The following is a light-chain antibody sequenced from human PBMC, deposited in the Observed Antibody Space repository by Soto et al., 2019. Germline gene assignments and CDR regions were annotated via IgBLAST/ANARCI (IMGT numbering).Light chain of an antibody. CDR1: QTVTSDS. CDR3: QQYGGSPIT. Sequence: EIVLTQSPGTLSLSPGERATLSCRASQTVTSDSLAWYQQKPGQAPRLLIYGSSSRATGIPDRFSGHGSGTDFTLTISRLEPEDFAVYYCQQYGGSPITFGQGTRLEI. CDR2: GSS. J-gene: IGKJ5*01. V-gene: IGKV3-20*01.